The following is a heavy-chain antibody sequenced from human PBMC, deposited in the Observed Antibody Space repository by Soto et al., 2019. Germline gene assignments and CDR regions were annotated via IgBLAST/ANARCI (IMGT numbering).Heavy chain of an antibody. V-gene: IGHV2-5*02. D-gene: IGHD2-21*02. CDR3: IQSRCGGDCLQSYASYYYYGMDV. CDR1: AFSLSTGGVG. Sequence: QITLKESGPPLVKPTQPLTLTCTFSAFSLSTGGVGVGWIRQPPGKALEWLALIYWDDDKRYSPSLRSRLTLTKDTSKNPVVLTMTNMDPVDTATYYCIQSRCGGDCLQSYASYYYYGMDVWGQGTTVTVSS. J-gene: IGHJ6*02. CDR2: IYWDDDK.